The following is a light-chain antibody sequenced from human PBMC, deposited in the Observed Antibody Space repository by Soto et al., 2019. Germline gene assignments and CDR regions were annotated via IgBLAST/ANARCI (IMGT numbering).Light chain of an antibody. J-gene: IGKJ4*01. Sequence: QLTQSPSSLSASVCDSGPSTCRASQGTSSTLGWYQQKPGKAPNLLIYAASTLPSAVPSRFSGGGSGTDFTLPISSLQPEDFATYSCQQVYVYPSTSGGGTRWIS. CDR3: QQVYVYPST. CDR2: AAS. CDR1: QGTSST. V-gene: IGKV1-9*01.